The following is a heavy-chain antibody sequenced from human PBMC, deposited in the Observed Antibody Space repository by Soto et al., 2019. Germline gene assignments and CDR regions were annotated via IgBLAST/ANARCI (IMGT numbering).Heavy chain of an antibody. D-gene: IGHD3-10*01. CDR2: INHSGST. CDR1: GGSFSGYY. CDR3: ARDYLPGLTGSGSHYG. J-gene: IGHJ4*02. V-gene: IGHV4-34*01. Sequence: SETLSLTCAVYGGSFSGYYWNWIRQPPGKGLEWIGEINHSGSTNYNPSLKSRVTISRDNSKSTLYLQMNSLSAEDTAVYYCARDYLPGLTGSGSHYGWGQGTLVTVSS.